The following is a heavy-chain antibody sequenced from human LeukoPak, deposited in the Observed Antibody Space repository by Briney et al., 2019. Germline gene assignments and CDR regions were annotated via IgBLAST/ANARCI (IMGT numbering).Heavy chain of an antibody. J-gene: IGHJ4*02. CDR3: ARGFSGAAAGGDFDY. Sequence: SETLSLTCAVSGGSISSGGYSWTWIRQPPGKGLECIGHIYYSGTTYYNPSLKSRVTISVDTSKNQFSLKLRSVTAADTAVYYCARGFSGAAAGGDFDYWGQGTLVTVSS. V-gene: IGHV4-30-4*07. CDR2: IYYSGTT. D-gene: IGHD6-13*01. CDR1: GGSISSGGYS.